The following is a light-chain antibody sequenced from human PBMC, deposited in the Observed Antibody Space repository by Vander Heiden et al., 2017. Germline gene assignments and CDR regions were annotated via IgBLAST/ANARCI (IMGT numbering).Light chain of an antibody. Sequence: QSVLPQPPSVSGAPGLTVTISCTGSSSNIGAGYDVHWYQQVAGTAPKLLIYGNNNRPSGVPDRFSGSKFGTSASLAITGLQAEDEADYYCQSYDSSLSGPVFGGGTKLTVL. V-gene: IGLV1-40*01. CDR3: QSYDSSLSGPV. J-gene: IGLJ3*02. CDR2: GNN. CDR1: SSNIGAGYD.